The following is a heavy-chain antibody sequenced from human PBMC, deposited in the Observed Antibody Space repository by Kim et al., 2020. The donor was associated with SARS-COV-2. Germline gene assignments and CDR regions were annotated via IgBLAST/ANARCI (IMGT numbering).Heavy chain of an antibody. V-gene: IGHV1-24*01. CDR2: FDPEDGET. J-gene: IGHJ6*02. D-gene: IGHD3-10*01. Sequence: ASVKVSCKVSGYTLTELSMHWVRQAPGKGLEWMGGFDPEDGETIYAQKFQGRVTMTEDTSTDTAYMELSSLRSEDTAVYYCATGYYYGDYYGMDVWGQGTTVTVSS. CDR1: GYTLTELS. CDR3: ATGYYYGDYYGMDV.